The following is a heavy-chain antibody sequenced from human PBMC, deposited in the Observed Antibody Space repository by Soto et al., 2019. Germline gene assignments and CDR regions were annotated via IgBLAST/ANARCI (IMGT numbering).Heavy chain of an antibody. D-gene: IGHD2-15*01. Sequence: GESLKISCKGSGYSFTSYWIGWVRQMPGKGLEWMGIIYPGDSDTRYSPSFQGQVTISADKSISTAYLQWSSLKASDTAMYYCARGYCSGGSCYSSEYFQHWGQGTLVTVS. V-gene: IGHV5-51*01. J-gene: IGHJ1*01. CDR2: IYPGDSDT. CDR3: ARGYCSGGSCYSSEYFQH. CDR1: GYSFTSYW.